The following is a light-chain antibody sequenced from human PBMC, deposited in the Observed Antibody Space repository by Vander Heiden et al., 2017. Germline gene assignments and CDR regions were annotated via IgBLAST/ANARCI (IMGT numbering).Light chain of an antibody. Sequence: QSALTQHASVSGSPGPSITISCPGTSSDVGGYNYVSWYQQHPGTAPKLMIYDVSNRPSGVSNRFSGSKSGNTASLTISGLQAEDEADYYCSSYTSSSTPVVFGGGTKLTVL. V-gene: IGLV2-14*01. CDR3: SSYTSSSTPVV. J-gene: IGLJ2*01. CDR1: SSDVGGYNY. CDR2: DVS.